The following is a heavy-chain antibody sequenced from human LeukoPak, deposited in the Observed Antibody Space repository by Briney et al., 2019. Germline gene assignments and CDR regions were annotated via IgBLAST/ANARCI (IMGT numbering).Heavy chain of an antibody. V-gene: IGHV4-34*01. CDR3: ARVNGRLLWFGELSFDY. CDR2: INHSGST. Sequence: SETLSLTCAVYGGSFSGYYWSWIRQPPGKGLEWIGEINHSGSTNYNPPLKSRVTISVDTSKNQFSLKLSSVTAADTAVYYCARVNGRLLWFGELSFDYWGQGTLVTVSS. CDR1: GGSFSGYY. D-gene: IGHD3-10*01. J-gene: IGHJ4*02.